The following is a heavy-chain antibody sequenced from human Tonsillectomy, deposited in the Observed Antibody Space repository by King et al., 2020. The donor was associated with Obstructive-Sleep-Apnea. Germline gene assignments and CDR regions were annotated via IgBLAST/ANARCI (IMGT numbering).Heavy chain of an antibody. CDR1: GCTFRSYW. Sequence: VQLVEFGGALVQPGGSLGLCCGASGCTFRSYWRHWGRQAPGKGLVGVSHINSDGSSPSDADPGKGRLHISRDNAKNTLYLQMNSLRAEDTAVYFCARDRVVRGYYYYYGMDVWGQGTAVTVAS. D-gene: IGHD3-10*01. V-gene: IGHV3-74*01. CDR2: INSDGSSP. J-gene: IGHJ6*02. CDR3: ARDRVVRGYYYYYGMDV.